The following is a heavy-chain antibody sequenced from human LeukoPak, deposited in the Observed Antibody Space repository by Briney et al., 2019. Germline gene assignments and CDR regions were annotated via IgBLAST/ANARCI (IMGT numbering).Heavy chain of an antibody. V-gene: IGHV3-48*04. CDR1: GFTLSSYS. CDR3: VRDRNPRAFDI. Sequence: GGSLRLSCAASGFTLSSYSMNWVRQAPGKGLEWVSYISSSGSTIYYADSVKGRFTISRDNAKNSLYLQMNSLRAEDTAVYYCVRDRNPRAFDIWGQGTMVTVSS. CDR2: ISSSGSTI. J-gene: IGHJ3*02.